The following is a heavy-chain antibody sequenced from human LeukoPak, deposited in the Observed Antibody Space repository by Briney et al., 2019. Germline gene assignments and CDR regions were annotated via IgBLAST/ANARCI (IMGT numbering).Heavy chain of an antibody. CDR2: INHSGST. J-gene: IGHJ4*02. V-gene: IGHV4-34*01. D-gene: IGHD6-19*01. CDR1: GGSFSGYY. Sequence: KASETLSLTCAVYGGSFSGYYWSWIRHPPGKGLEWIGEINHSGSTNYNPSLKSRVTISVDTSKKQFSLKLSSVTAADTAVYYCARARRQWLVGATIRGDNPPYYFDYWGQGTLVTVSS. CDR3: ARARRQWLVGATIRGDNPPYYFDY.